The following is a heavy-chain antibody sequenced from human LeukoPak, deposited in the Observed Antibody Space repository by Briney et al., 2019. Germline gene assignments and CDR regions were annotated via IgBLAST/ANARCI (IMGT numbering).Heavy chain of an antibody. V-gene: IGHV4-34*01. CDR3: ARGPRYCSSTSCYMAY. CDR2: INHSGST. CDR1: GFTFSSYS. Sequence: PGGSLRLSCAASGFTFSSYSMNWVRQPPGKGLEWIGEINHSGSTNYNPSLKSRVTISVDTSKNQFSLKLSSVTAADTAVYYCARGPRYCSSTSCYMAYWGQGTLVTVSS. D-gene: IGHD2-2*02. J-gene: IGHJ4*02.